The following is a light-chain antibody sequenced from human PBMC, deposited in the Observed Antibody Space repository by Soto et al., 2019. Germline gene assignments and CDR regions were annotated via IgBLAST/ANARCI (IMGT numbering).Light chain of an antibody. Sequence: DIQMTQSPSTLSASVGDRVTITCRASQSISSWFAWYQQKPGKAPKLLIYKASTLESGVPSRFSGSGSGTEFTLTISSLQPDDFATYYCQHYNGYPLTFGGGTKVEIK. V-gene: IGKV1-5*03. CDR1: QSISSW. CDR2: KAS. CDR3: QHYNGYPLT. J-gene: IGKJ4*01.